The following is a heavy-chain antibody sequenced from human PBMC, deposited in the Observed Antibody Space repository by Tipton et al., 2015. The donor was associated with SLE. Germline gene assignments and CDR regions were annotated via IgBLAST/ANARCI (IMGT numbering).Heavy chain of an antibody. CDR3: AREAYYDFWSGYSPRVWYFDL. CDR1: GGSISSYY. D-gene: IGHD3-3*01. Sequence: TLSLTCTVSGGSISSYYWSWIRQPPGKGLEWIGYIYYSGSTNYNPSLKSRVTISVDTSKNQFSLKLSSVTAADTAVYYCAREAYYDFWSGYSPRVWYFDLWGRGTLVTVSS. CDR2: IYYSGST. V-gene: IGHV4-59*01. J-gene: IGHJ2*01.